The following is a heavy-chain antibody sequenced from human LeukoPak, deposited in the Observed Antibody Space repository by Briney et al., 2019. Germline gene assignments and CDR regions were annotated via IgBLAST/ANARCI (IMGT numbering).Heavy chain of an antibody. V-gene: IGHV4-4*02. CDR2: IDHRGNT. Sequence: PSETLSLTCAVSGDSISSTNWWNWVRQPPGKGLEWIAEIDHRGNTNYNPSLKSRVTISVDRSKNQFSLKLTSVTAAVTAVYYCARGYGPGYWGQGTLVTVSA. D-gene: IGHD4-17*01. CDR1: GDSISSTNW. J-gene: IGHJ4*02. CDR3: ARGYGPGY.